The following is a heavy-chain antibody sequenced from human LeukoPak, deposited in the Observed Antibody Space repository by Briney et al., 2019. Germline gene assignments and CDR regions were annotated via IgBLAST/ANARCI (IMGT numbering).Heavy chain of an antibody. CDR2: INPNSGGT. CDR3: ARDYNFWSGYDY. CDR1: GYTFTGYY. J-gene: IGHJ4*02. Sequence: GASVKVSCKASGYTFTGYYMHWVRQAPGQGLEWMGWINPNSGGTNYAQKFQGRVTMTRDTSISTAYMEPSRLRSDDTAVYYCARDYNFWSGYDYWGQGTLVTVSS. D-gene: IGHD3-3*01. V-gene: IGHV1-2*02.